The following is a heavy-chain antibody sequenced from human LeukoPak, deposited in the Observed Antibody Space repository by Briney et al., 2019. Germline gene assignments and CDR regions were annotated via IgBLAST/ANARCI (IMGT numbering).Heavy chain of an antibody. J-gene: IGHJ4*02. CDR2: ISYDGSNK. D-gene: IGHD3-22*01. V-gene: IGHV3-30-3*01. CDR3: AKARAYDSSGYYDY. CDR1: GFTFSSYA. Sequence: PGGSLRLSCAASGFTFSSYAMHWVRQAPGKGLEWVAVISYDGSNKYYADSVKGRFTISRDNAKNSLYLQMNSLRAEDTALYYCAKARAYDSSGYYDYWGQGTLVTVSS.